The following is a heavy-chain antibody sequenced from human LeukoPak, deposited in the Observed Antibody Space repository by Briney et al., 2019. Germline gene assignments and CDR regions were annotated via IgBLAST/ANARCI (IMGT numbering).Heavy chain of an antibody. CDR1: GYTFTSYD. Sequence: ASVKVSCKASGYTFTSYDINWVRQATGQGLEWMGWMNPNSGNTGYAQKFQGRVTITRNTSISTAYMELSSLRSEDTAVYYCARGLKIKYSGYDRKGSLPHDYWGQGTLVTVSS. CDR3: ARGLKIKYSGYDRKGSLPHDY. CDR2: MNPNSGNT. J-gene: IGHJ4*02. D-gene: IGHD5-12*01. V-gene: IGHV1-8*03.